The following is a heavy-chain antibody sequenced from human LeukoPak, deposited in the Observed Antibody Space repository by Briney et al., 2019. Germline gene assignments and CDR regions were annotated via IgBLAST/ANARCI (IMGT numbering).Heavy chain of an antibody. V-gene: IGHV3-7*01. J-gene: IGHJ4*02. Sequence: GGSLRLSCAASGFTFSSYGMHWVRQAPGKGLEWVANIKQDGSEKYYVDSVKGRFTISRDNAKNSLYLQMNNLRAEDTAVYYCARDYSSSWYGSRSGKYYFDYWGQGTLVTVSS. CDR2: IKQDGSEK. CDR1: GFTFSSYG. D-gene: IGHD6-13*01. CDR3: ARDYSSSWYGSRSGKYYFDY.